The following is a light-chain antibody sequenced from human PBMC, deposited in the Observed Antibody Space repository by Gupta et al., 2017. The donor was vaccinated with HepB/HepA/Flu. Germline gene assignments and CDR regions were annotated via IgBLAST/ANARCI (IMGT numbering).Light chain of an antibody. CDR3: AVWDDDLRAVV. CDR2: KNN. Sequence: QSVVTQPPSESGTLGQSVTISCSGSASNIGKNYVYWYQQLPGAAPKLLICKNNQWHSGVPDRFSGSKSATTGSLAISGLQSDDEADDYCAVWDDDLRAVVFGGGTRLTVL. J-gene: IGLJ2*01. V-gene: IGLV1-47*01. CDR1: ASNIGKNY.